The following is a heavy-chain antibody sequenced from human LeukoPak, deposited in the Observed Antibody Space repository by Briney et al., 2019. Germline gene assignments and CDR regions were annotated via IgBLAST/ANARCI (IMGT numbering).Heavy chain of an antibody. D-gene: IGHD2-15*01. CDR2: ISPNGGTT. Sequence: GGSQTLPCSASGFTFSNYAMHWVRQGPGKELEYVSSISPNGGTTYYADSVKGRFTISRDNSKNTVYLQMSSLRAEDTAMYYCVRWGSGCYDFWGQGTPVTVSS. CDR3: VRWGSGCYDF. V-gene: IGHV3-64D*09. CDR1: GFTFSNYA. J-gene: IGHJ5*01.